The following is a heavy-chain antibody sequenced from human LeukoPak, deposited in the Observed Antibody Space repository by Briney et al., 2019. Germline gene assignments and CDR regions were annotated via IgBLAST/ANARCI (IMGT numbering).Heavy chain of an antibody. J-gene: IGHJ4*02. V-gene: IGHV4-34*01. CDR2: INHSGST. Sequence: TSETLSLTCAVYDGSFSGYYWSWIRQSPGKGLELIGEINHSGSTHYNPSLKSRVIISVDTSKRRVFLKLNSVTAADTAVYYCARESNSGYYRFDFWARDPRSPSPQ. CDR3: ARESNSGYYRFDF. CDR1: DGSFSGYY. D-gene: IGHD3-22*01.